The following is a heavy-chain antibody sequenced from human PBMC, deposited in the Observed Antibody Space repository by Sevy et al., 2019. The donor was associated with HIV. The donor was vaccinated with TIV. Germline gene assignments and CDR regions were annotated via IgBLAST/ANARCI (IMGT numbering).Heavy chain of an antibody. CDR2: ISYDGSNK. CDR1: GFTFSTYA. Sequence: GGSLRLSCAASGFTFSTYAMHWVRQAPGKGLEWVVIISYDGSNKYYADSVKGRFTISRDNSKNTLYVQLNSLRAEDTAVYYCAGGGGGSSRGYYYGMDVWGQGTTVTVSS. D-gene: IGHD3-16*01. V-gene: IGHV3-30-3*01. J-gene: IGHJ6*02. CDR3: AGGGGGSSRGYYYGMDV.